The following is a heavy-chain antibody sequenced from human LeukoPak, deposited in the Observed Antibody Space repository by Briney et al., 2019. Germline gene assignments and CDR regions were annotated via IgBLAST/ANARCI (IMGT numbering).Heavy chain of an antibody. D-gene: IGHD3-10*01. CDR1: GDSVSSNSAA. V-gene: IGHV6-1*01. J-gene: IGHJ6*03. CDR2: TYYRSKWYN. Sequence: SQTLSLTCAISGDSVSSNSAAWNWIRQSPSGGLEWLGRTYYRSKWYNDYAVSVKSRITINPDTSKNQFSLQLNSVTPEDTAVYYCAREEGLLWFGELLFRAYYYMDVWGKGTTVTVSS. CDR3: AREEGLLWFGELLFRAYYYMDV.